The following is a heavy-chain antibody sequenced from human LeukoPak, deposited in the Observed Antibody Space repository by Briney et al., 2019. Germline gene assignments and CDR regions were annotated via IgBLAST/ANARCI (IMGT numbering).Heavy chain of an antibody. Sequence: GGSLRLSCAASGFTFSSYGMHWVRQAPGKGLEWVAVISYDGSNKYYADSVKGRFTISRDNSKNTLYLQMNSLRAEDTAVYYCARDLAAADAFDIWGQGTMVTVSS. D-gene: IGHD6-13*01. CDR1: GFTFSSYG. J-gene: IGHJ3*02. CDR3: ARDLAAADAFDI. V-gene: IGHV3-30*19. CDR2: ISYDGSNK.